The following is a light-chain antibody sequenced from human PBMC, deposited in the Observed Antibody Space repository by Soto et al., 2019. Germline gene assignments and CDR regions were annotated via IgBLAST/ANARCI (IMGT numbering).Light chain of an antibody. V-gene: IGLV2-14*01. Sequence: QSVLTQPASVSGSPGQSITISCTGTSSDVGGYNHVSWYQHHPGKAPKLMIYEVTKRPSGVSNRFSGSKSGDTASLTISGLQADDEADYYCSSYTSSSTYVFGTGTKVTVL. CDR2: EVT. CDR3: SSYTSSSTYV. CDR1: SSDVGGYNH. J-gene: IGLJ1*01.